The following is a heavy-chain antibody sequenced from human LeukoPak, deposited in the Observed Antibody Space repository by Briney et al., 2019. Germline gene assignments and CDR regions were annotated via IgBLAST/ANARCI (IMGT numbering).Heavy chain of an antibody. V-gene: IGHV3-9*01. Sequence: GGSLRLSRAASGFTFDDYAMHWVRQAPGKGLEWVSGISWNSGSIGYADSVKGRFTISRDNAKNSLYLQMNSLRAEDTALYYCAKDNDSSGYPIYYFDYWGQGTLVTVSS. CDR3: AKDNDSSGYPIYYFDY. CDR2: ISWNSGSI. CDR1: GFTFDDYA. D-gene: IGHD3-22*01. J-gene: IGHJ4*02.